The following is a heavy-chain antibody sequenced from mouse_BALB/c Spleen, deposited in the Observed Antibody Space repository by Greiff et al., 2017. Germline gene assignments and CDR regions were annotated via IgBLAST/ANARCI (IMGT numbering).Heavy chain of an antibody. J-gene: IGHJ3*01. CDR1: GFTFSDYY. CDR3: ARDRDYYGSSYFAY. CDR2: ISDGGSYT. D-gene: IGHD1-1*01. Sequence: EVQGVESGGGLVKPGGSLKLSCAASGFTFSDYYMYWVRQTPEKRLEWVATISDGGSYTYYPDSVKGRFTISRDNAKNNLYLQMSSLKSEDTAMYYCARDRDYYGSSYFAYWGQGTLVTVSA. V-gene: IGHV5-4*02.